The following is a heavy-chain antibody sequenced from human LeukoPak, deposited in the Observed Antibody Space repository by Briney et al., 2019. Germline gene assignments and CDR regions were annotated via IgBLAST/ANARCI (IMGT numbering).Heavy chain of an antibody. V-gene: IGHV3-23*01. J-gene: IGHJ4*02. CDR2: ISGTGGST. D-gene: IGHD4-17*01. CDR3: AKSQGGVTKSSYDY. CDR1: GFTFSAYA. Sequence: PGGSLRLSCATSGFTFSAYAMNWVRRAPGKGLDWVSSISGTGGSTYYADSVKGRFTISRDNSKNTLYLEMHSPRADDTAVYYCAKSQGGVTKSSYDYWGQGTPVTVSS.